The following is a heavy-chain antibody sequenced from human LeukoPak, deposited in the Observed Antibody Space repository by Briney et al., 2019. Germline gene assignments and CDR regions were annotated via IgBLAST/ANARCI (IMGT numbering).Heavy chain of an antibody. CDR1: GFTFSSYA. J-gene: IGHJ3*02. V-gene: IGHV3-23*01. CDR3: AKGGYCSSTSCYSFNAFDI. D-gene: IGHD2-2*01. Sequence: GGSLRLSCAASGFTFSSYAMSWVRQAPGKGLEWVSAISGSGGSTYYADCVKGRFTISRDNSKNTLYLQMNSLRAEDTAVYYCAKGGYCSSTSCYSFNAFDIWGQGTIVSVSS. CDR2: ISGSGGST.